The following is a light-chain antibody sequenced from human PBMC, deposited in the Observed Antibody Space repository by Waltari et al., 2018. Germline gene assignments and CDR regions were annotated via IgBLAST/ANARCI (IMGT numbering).Light chain of an antibody. V-gene: IGLV1-47*01. CDR1: SSNIGSNY. J-gene: IGLJ2*01. CDR2: RNN. CDR3: AAWDDSLSGVV. Sequence: QSVLTQPPSASGTPGQRVTISCSGSSSNIGSNYVYWYQQLPGTAPKLLIYRNNRRRAVVPDRFSGSQSGTSAALAISGLRSEDEADYYCAAWDDSLSGVVFGGGTKLTVL.